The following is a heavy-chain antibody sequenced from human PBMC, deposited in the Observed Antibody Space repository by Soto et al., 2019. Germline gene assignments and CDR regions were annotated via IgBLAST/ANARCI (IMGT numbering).Heavy chain of an antibody. CDR2: ISGSSNII. CDR3: ARGFDLQYGMDV. Sequence: EAPLVESGGGLVQRGGSVRLSCAASGFTLSPYSMNWVRQAPGKGLEWISYISGSSNIINYADSVKGRFTISRDNTKNSLFLQMNSLREEDTAVYCCARGFDLQYGMDVWGQGTTVTVSS. J-gene: IGHJ6*02. V-gene: IGHV3-48*02. CDR1: GFTLSPYS. D-gene: IGHD3-10*01.